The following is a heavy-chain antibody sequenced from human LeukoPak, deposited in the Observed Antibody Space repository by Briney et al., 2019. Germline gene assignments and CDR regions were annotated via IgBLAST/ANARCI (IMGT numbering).Heavy chain of an antibody. Sequence: GGSLRLSCAASGFTFSSSWMSWVRQAPGKGLEWVANIKQDGSEKYYVDPVKGRFTISRDNAKNSLYLQMNSLRAEDTAVYICARVVPPLYYFDYWGQGTLVTVSS. CDR2: IKQDGSEK. CDR3: ARVVPPLYYFDY. CDR1: GFTFSSSW. D-gene: IGHD3-10*01. V-gene: IGHV3-7*01. J-gene: IGHJ4*02.